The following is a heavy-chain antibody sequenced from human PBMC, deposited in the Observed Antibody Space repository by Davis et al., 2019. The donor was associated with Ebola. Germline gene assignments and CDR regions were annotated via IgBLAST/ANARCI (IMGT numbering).Heavy chain of an antibody. CDR2: IGTAGDT. D-gene: IGHD5-12*01. J-gene: IGHJ6*02. V-gene: IGHV3-13*04. Sequence: GGSLRLSCAASGFTVSSNYMSWVRQATGKGLEWVSAIGTAGDTYYPGSVKGRFTISRENAKNSLYLQMNSLRAGDTAVYYCARGKRYDFYYYYGMDVWGQGTTVTVSS. CDR3: ARGKRYDFYYYYGMDV. CDR1: GFTVSSNY.